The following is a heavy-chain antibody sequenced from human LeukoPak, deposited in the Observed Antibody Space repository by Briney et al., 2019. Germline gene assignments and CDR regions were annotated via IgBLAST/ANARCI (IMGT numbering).Heavy chain of an antibody. J-gene: IGHJ1*01. Sequence: ASVKVSCKASGYTLTAYYIHWVRQAPGQGLEWMGWINPNSGGTNYAQKFQGRVTMTRDTSISTAYMELSRLRSDDTAVYYCARDGVGYCDSSGYYYFQHWGQGTLVTVSS. CDR3: ARDGVGYCDSSGYYYFQH. CDR1: GYTLTAYY. D-gene: IGHD3-22*01. CDR2: INPNSGGT. V-gene: IGHV1-2*02.